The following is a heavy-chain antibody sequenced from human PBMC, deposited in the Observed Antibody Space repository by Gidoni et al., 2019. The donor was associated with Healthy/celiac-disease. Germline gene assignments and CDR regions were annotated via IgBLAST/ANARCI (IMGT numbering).Heavy chain of an antibody. CDR2: IYYSGST. D-gene: IGHD3-10*01. CDR3: ARYGSGKQLYYYYYGMDV. J-gene: IGHJ6*02. V-gene: IGHV4-59*01. Sequence: QVQLQESGPGLVKPSETLSLTCTVSGGSISSYYWSWIRQPPGKGLEWIGYIYYSGSTNYNPSLKSRVTISVDTSKNQFSLKLSSVTAADTAVYYCARYGSGKQLYYYYYGMDVWGQGTTVTVSS. CDR1: GGSISSYY.